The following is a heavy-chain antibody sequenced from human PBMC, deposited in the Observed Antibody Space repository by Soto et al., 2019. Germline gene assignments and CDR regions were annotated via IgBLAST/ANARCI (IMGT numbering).Heavy chain of an antibody. V-gene: IGHV4-39*01. CDR1: GGSISSSSYY. Sequence: QLQLQESGPGLVKPSETLSLTCTVSGGSISSSSYYWGWIRQPPGKGLEWIGSIYYSGSTYYNPSRKWRVNISGDTSKDQFSLKLSSVTAADTAAYYCARGTGTWGQGTLVTVSS. D-gene: IGHD3-10*01. J-gene: IGHJ5*02. CDR2: IYYSGST. CDR3: ARGTGT.